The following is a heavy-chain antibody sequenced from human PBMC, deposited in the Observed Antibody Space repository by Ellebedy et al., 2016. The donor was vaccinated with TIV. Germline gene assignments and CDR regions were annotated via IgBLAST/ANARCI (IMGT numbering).Heavy chain of an antibody. CDR2: ISGSSCTI. D-gene: IGHD2-21*01. V-gene: IGHV3-48*02. CDR3: ESSGDLGWWWGALDV. J-gene: IGHJ6*02. CDR1: GLTFSSFT. Sequence: PGGSLRLSCAASGLTFSSFTMHWVPQAPGKGLEWVAYISGSSCTISYADSVKGFFTLSRDNAKNSLYLQMNSLRNDDKAVYYCESSGDLGWWWGALDVWGQGTTVTVSS.